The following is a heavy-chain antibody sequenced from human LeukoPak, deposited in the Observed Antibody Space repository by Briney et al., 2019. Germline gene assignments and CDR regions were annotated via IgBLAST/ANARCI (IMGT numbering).Heavy chain of an antibody. D-gene: IGHD4-17*01. CDR2: IYYNGIT. CDR3: ARDRGDFVQHD. CDR1: GDSISSGNFY. J-gene: IGHJ4*02. V-gene: IGHV4-39*01. Sequence: NPSETLSLTCTDSGDSISSGNFYWGWIRQPPGKELQWIGSIYYNGITHYNPSLESRVTISADTSTNEFSLKLRSVTAADTAMYYCARDRGDFVQHDWGQGTLVTVSS.